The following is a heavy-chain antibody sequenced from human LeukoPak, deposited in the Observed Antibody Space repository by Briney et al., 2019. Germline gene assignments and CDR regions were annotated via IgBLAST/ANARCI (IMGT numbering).Heavy chain of an antibody. CDR3: VRGRYSSGWYRDKNWFDP. Sequence: SETLSLTCAVSGVSISRGGYAWNWIRQPPGKGLEWIAYIYHSGTTYYNPSLKSRATISVDTSKNQFSLKLSSVTAADTAVYYCVRGRYSSGWYRDKNWFDPWGQGIPVTVSS. D-gene: IGHD6-19*01. V-gene: IGHV4-30-4*07. CDR2: IYHSGTT. CDR1: GVSISRGGYA. J-gene: IGHJ5*02.